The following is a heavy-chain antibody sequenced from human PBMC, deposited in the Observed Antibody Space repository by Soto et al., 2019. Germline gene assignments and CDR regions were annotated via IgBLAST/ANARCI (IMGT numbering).Heavy chain of an antibody. CDR2: ISYDGSNK. V-gene: IGHV3-30-3*01. Sequence: QVQLVESGGGVVQPGRSLRLSCAASGFTFSSYAMHWVRQAPGKGLEWVAVISYDGSNKYYADSVKGRFTISRDNSKNTLNPQMNSLGAEDTAVYYCAREEPSGEGAYDYWGQGTLVTVSS. J-gene: IGHJ4*02. CDR1: GFTFSSYA. CDR3: AREEPSGEGAYDY. D-gene: IGHD1-26*01.